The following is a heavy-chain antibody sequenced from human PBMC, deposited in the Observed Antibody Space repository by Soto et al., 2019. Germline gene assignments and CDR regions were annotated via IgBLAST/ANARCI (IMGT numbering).Heavy chain of an antibody. J-gene: IGHJ6*02. CDR1: GGSFSGYY. CDR3: AREDYGMDV. Sequence: SETLSLTCAVYGGSFSGYYWSWIRQPPGKGLEWIGYISYSGSTNYNPSLKSRVTISVDTSKNQFSLKLSSVTAADTAVYYCAREDYGMDVWGQGTTVTVSS. V-gene: IGHV4-59*01. CDR2: ISYSGST.